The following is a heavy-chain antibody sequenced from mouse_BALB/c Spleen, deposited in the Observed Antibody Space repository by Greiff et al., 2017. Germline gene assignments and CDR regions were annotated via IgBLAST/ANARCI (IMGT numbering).Heavy chain of an antibody. CDR1: GFTFSSFG. D-gene: IGHD2-1*01. Sequence: VESGGGLVQPGGSRKLSCAASGFTFSSFGMHWVRQAPEKGLEWVAYISSGSSTIYYADTVKGRFTISRDNPKNTLFLQMTSLRSEDTAMYYCARGGNYVGAMDYWGQGTSVTVSS. CDR3: ARGGNYVGAMDY. V-gene: IGHV5-17*02. J-gene: IGHJ4*01. CDR2: ISSGSSTI.